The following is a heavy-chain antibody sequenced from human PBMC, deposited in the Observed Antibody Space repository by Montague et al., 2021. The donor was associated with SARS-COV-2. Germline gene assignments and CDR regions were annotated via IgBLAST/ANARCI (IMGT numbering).Heavy chain of an antibody. J-gene: IGHJ4*02. Sequence: PALVTPTQTLTLTCTFSGFSLSTGVMSVSWIRQPPGKALEWLARIDRDENDFYSTSLKTRLTISKDTSKNQVVLTMTNMDPVDTATYYCARCSDGYKSGLYFDYWGQGTLVTVSS. CDR2: IDRDEND. V-gene: IGHV2-70*17. CDR3: ARCSDGYKSGLYFDY. D-gene: IGHD5-24*01. CDR1: GFSLSTGVMS.